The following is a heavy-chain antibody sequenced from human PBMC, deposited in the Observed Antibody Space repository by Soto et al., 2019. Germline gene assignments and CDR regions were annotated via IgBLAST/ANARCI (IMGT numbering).Heavy chain of an antibody. CDR3: ARENLAFQGAFDL. J-gene: IGHJ5*02. V-gene: IGHV3-21*01. D-gene: IGHD3-16*01. Sequence: GGSLRLSCAASGFVFSDFQFNWVRQAPGGGLEWLSSITGTSAFTEYAESIEGRFTISRDNPNKLLFLHMDNLRPEDTAVYYCARENLAFQGAFDLCGQGPLVTVYS. CDR1: GFVFSDFQ. CDR2: ITGTSAFT.